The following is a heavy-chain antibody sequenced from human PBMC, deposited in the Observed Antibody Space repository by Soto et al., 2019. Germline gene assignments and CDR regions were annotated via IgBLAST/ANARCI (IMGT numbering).Heavy chain of an antibody. CDR1: GFTFSSYA. CDR2: ISYDGSNK. J-gene: IGHJ6*02. CDR3: ARAPPMTTKRAPDV. V-gene: IGHV3-30-3*01. D-gene: IGHD4-4*01. Sequence: GESLKISCAASGFTFSSYAMHWVRQAPGKGLEWVAVISYDGSNKYYADSVKGRFTISRDNSKNTLYLQMNSLRAEDTAVYYCARAPPMTTKRAPDVWGQGTTVTVSS.